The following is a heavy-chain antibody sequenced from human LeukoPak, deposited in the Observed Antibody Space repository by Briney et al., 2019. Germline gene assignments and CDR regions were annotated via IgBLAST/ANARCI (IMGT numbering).Heavy chain of an antibody. CDR1: GYSIFSGYY. CDR3: ARGLSGSYYEYYFDY. CDR2: MYHSGSP. V-gene: IGHV4-38-2*01. J-gene: IGHJ4*02. D-gene: IGHD3-10*01. Sequence: PSETLSLTCAVSGYSIFSGYYWGWIRQPPGKGLEWLGSMYHSGSPNYNPSLKSRVTISVDTSKNQFSLKLSSVTAADTAVYYCARGLSGSYYEYYFDYWGQGTLVTVSS.